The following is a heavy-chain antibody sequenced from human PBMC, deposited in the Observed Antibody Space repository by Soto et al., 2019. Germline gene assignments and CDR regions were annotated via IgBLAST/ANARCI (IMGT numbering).Heavy chain of an antibody. Sequence: EVQLVESGGGLVQPGGSLRLSCAASGFTFSSYSINWVRQAPGKGLEWFSYITSDSSTISYADSVKGRFTVSRDNAKNSLYLQINSLRDEDTAVYYCARVGRGGAGIDVWGPGTAVTVS. CDR2: ITSDSSTI. D-gene: IGHD2-15*01. CDR3: ARVGRGGAGIDV. CDR1: GFTFSSYS. V-gene: IGHV3-48*02. J-gene: IGHJ6*02.